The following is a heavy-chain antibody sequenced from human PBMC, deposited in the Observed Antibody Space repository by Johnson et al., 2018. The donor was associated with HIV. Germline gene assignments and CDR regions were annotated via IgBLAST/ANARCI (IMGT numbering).Heavy chain of an antibody. D-gene: IGHD6-6*01. CDR1: GFTFDDYA. CDR2: ISWDGGST. Sequence: VQLVESGGVVVQPGGSLRLSCAASGFTFDDYAMHWVRQAPGKGLEWVSLISWDGGSTYYADSVKGRFTISRDNAKNSLYLQMNSLRGEDTAVYYCARANSRGAEYSNLGAFEIWGQGTMVTVSS. J-gene: IGHJ3*02. V-gene: IGHV3-43D*03. CDR3: ARANSRGAEYSNLGAFEI.